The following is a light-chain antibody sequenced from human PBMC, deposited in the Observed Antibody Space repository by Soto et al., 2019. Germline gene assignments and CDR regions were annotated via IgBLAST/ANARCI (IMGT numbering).Light chain of an antibody. CDR2: GNS. CDR1: SSNIGAGYA. CDR3: QSYDSSLSGHVV. J-gene: IGLJ2*01. V-gene: IGLV1-40*01. Sequence: QAVVTQTPSVSGAPGQRVTFSCTGSSSNIGAGYAVHWYQQLPGTAPKLLIYGNSNRPSGVPDRFSGSKSGTSASLAITGLQAEDEADYYCQSYDSSLSGHVVFGGGTKVTVL.